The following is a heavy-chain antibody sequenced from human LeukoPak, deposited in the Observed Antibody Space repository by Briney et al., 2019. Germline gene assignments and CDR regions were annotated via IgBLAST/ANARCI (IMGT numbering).Heavy chain of an antibody. J-gene: IGHJ2*01. CDR1: GFTFNNYW. D-gene: IGHD2-2*01. CDR2: ISSSSSYI. CDR3: ARVSVVPAAGYWYFDL. V-gene: IGHV3-21*01. Sequence: GGSLRLSCAASGFTFNNYWMHWVRQAPGKGLEWVSSISSSSSYIYYADSVKGRFTISRDNAKNSLYLQMNSLRAEDTAVYYCARVSVVPAAGYWYFDLWGRGTLVTVSS.